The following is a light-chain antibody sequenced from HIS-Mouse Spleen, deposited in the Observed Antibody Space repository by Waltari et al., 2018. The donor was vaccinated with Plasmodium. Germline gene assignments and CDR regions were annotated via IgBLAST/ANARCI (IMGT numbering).Light chain of an antibody. CDR2: WAS. J-gene: IGKJ2*01. V-gene: IGKV4-1*01. Sequence: DIVMTQSPDSLAVSLGERATINCKSSQSVLYSSNNKNYLAWYQQKPGQPPKLLIYWASTRESRVPDRFSGSGSVTDFTLTISSLQAEDVAVYSCQQYYSTPPYTFGQGTKLEIK. CDR1: QSVLYSSNNKNY. CDR3: QQYYSTPPYT.